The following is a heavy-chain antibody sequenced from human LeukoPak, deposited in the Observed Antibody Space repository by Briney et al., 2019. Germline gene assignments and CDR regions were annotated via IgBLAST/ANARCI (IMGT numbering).Heavy chain of an antibody. CDR1: GFTFDDYA. CDR2: ISGDGGST. Sequence: GGSLRLSCAASGFTFDDYAMHWVRQAPGKGLEWVSLISGDGGSTYYADSVKGRFTISRDNSKNSLYLQMNSLRTEDTALYYCAKVVRGIAVAGTPAPFDYWGQGTLVTVSS. J-gene: IGHJ4*02. CDR3: AKVVRGIAVAGTPAPFDY. D-gene: IGHD6-19*01. V-gene: IGHV3-43*02.